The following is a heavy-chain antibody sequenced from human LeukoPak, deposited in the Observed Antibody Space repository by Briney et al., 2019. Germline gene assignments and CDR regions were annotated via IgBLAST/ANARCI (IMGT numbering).Heavy chain of an antibody. V-gene: IGHV3-53*01. CDR3: ARDRLGSPGSSSSGQEFDY. CDR1: GFTVSSNY. Sequence: GGSLRLSWAASGFTVSSNYMSWVRQAPGKGLEWVSVIYSGGSTYYADSVKGRFTISRDNAKNSLYLQMNSLRAEDTAVYYCARDRLGSPGSSSSGQEFDYWGQGTLVTVSS. J-gene: IGHJ4*02. CDR2: IYSGGST. D-gene: IGHD6-6*01.